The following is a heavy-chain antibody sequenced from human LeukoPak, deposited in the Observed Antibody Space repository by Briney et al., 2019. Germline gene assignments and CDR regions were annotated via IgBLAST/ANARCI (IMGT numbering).Heavy chain of an antibody. D-gene: IGHD3-16*01. Sequence: GSLRLSCAASGLTFSTYAMTWVRQAPGKGLEWVSSIRDSGGSTYYADSVKGRFTISRDNSKNTLYLQMNSLRADDTAIYYCARNQQLGGHSYYYYGMDVWGQGTTVTVSS. CDR2: IRDSGGST. J-gene: IGHJ6*02. CDR3: ARNQQLGGHSYYYYGMDV. CDR1: GLTFSTYA. V-gene: IGHV3-23*01.